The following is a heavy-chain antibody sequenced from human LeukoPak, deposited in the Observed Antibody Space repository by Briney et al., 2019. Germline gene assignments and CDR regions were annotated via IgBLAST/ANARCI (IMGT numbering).Heavy chain of an antibody. CDR2: MNPNTGRT. CDR1: RYTFTSYD. V-gene: IGHV1-8*01. D-gene: IGHD2-15*01. Sequence: ASVKVSCKASRYTFTSYDINWVREAAGQGLEWVGWMNPNTGRTGFAQKFQGRPTMTRDTSISTAYMELSSLRSEDTAVYYCASSAGGGSWFWFDPWGQGTLVTVSS. CDR3: ASSAGGGSWFWFDP. J-gene: IGHJ5*02.